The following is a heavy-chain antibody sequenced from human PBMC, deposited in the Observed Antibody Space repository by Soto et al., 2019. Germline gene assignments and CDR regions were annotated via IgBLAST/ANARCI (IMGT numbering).Heavy chain of an antibody. CDR1: GFTFSNYW. Sequence: EVQLVESGGGLVQPGGSLRLSCAASGFTFSNYWMSWVRQAPGKGPEWVANIKQDGSEKNYVDSVEGRFTISRDNAKNSLYLQMNSLRAEDTAVYYCATYAHHTFASWGQGTLVTVSS. CDR2: IKQDGSEK. CDR3: ATYAHHTFAS. D-gene: IGHD3-16*01. J-gene: IGHJ5*01. V-gene: IGHV3-7*01.